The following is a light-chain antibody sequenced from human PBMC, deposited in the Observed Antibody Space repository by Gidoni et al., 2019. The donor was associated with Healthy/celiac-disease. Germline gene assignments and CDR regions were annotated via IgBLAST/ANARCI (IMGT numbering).Light chain of an antibody. CDR2: EVS. CDR3: SSYAGSNNWV. J-gene: IGLJ3*02. Sequence: QSALTQPPSASESPGQSVTISSPGTSSAVGGYNSVSWYQQHPGKAPKLMIYEVSKRPSGVPDRFSGSKSGNTASLTVSGLQAEDEADYYCSSYAGSNNWVFGGGTKLTVL. V-gene: IGLV2-8*01. CDR1: SSAVGGYNS.